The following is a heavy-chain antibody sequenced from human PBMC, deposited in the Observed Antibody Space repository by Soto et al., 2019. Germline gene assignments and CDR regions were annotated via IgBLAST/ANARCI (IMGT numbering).Heavy chain of an antibody. D-gene: IGHD3-3*01. J-gene: IGHJ6*03. CDR1: GGSISSYY. CDR3: ARGGPHYDFWSGYYLYYYYYMDV. CDR2: IYYSGST. Sequence: GSLRLSCTVSGGSISSYYWSWIRQPPGKGLEWIGYIYYSGSTNYNPSLKSRVTISVDTSKNQFSLKLSSVTAADTAVYYCARGGPHYDFWSGYYLYYYYYMDVWGKGTTVTVSS. V-gene: IGHV4-59*01.